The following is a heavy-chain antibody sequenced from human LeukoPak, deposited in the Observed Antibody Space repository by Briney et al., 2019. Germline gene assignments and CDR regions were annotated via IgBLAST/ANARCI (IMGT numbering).Heavy chain of an antibody. Sequence: GGSLRLSCAASGFTFSSYEMNWVRQAPGKGLEWVSYISSSGSTIYYADSVEGRFTISRDNAKNSLYLQMNSLRAEDTAVYYCASQNYYDSSGYRGGAVDYWGQGTLVTVSS. CDR3: ASQNYYDSSGYRGGAVDY. J-gene: IGHJ4*02. V-gene: IGHV3-48*03. D-gene: IGHD3-22*01. CDR1: GFTFSSYE. CDR2: ISSSGSTI.